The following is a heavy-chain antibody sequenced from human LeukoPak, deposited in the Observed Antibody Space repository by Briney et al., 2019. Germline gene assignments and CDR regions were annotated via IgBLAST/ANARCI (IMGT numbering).Heavy chain of an antibody. CDR1: GYTFAGYY. D-gene: IGHD5-18*01. CDR2: INPNSGGT. Sequence: GASVKVSCKASGYTFAGYYMHWVRQAPGQGLEWMGWINPNSGGTNYAQKFQGRVTMTRDTSISTAYMELSRLRSDDTAVYYCARSFRGYSYGFEVDFDYWGQGTLVTVSS. V-gene: IGHV1-2*02. J-gene: IGHJ4*02. CDR3: ARSFRGYSYGFEVDFDY.